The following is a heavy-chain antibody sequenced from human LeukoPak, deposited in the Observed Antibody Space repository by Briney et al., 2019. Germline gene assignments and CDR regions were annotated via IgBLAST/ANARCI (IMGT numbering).Heavy chain of an antibody. D-gene: IGHD2-15*01. Sequence: PGGSLRLSCAASGFTFGTFAMHWVRQAPGKGLEWVAVMSYDGSNKYYADSVKGRFTISSDNSKNTLYLQMNSPRSEDTAVYYCARGHGGIVVVVRDAFDIWGQGTMVIVSS. V-gene: IGHV3-30-3*01. J-gene: IGHJ3*02. CDR2: MSYDGSNK. CDR3: ARGHGGIVVVVRDAFDI. CDR1: GFTFGTFA.